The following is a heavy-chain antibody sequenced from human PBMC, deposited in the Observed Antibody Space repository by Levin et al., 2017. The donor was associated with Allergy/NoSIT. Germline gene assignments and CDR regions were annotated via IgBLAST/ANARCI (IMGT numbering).Heavy chain of an antibody. V-gene: IGHV4-34*01. CDR2: INHSGST. Sequence: SETLSLTCAVYGGSFSGYYWSWIRQPPGKGLEWIGEINHSGSTNYNPSLKSRVTISVDTSKNQFSLKLSSVTAADTAVYYCAKSPQWLAKGRWFDPWGQGTLVTVSS. J-gene: IGHJ5*02. D-gene: IGHD6-19*01. CDR3: AKSPQWLAKGRWFDP. CDR1: GGSFSGYY.